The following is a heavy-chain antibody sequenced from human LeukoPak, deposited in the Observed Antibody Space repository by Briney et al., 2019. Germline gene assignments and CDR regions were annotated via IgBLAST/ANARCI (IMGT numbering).Heavy chain of an antibody. D-gene: IGHD2-21*01. CDR1: GYTFTNCG. Sequence: VASVKLSCKASGYTFTNCGISWVRQAPGQGLEWVGWISAYNRKTNYAQKLQGRVTMTTDTSTTTAYMELRSLRSDDTAVYYCARVLGLRPDKLKGSDYWGQGTLVTGSS. V-gene: IGHV1-18*01. CDR3: ARVLGLRPDKLKGSDY. J-gene: IGHJ4*02. CDR2: ISAYNRKT.